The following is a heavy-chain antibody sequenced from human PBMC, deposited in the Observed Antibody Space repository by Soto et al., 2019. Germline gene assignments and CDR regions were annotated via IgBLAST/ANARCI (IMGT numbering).Heavy chain of an antibody. CDR2: IYESGRT. CDR1: GASISTGGYS. CDR3: ARGDRYSGSFSDYFDP. Sequence: KSSETLSLTCIVSGASISTGGYSWSWIRQPPGKGPEWIGYIYESGRTYYKPSLKSRASISRDKSRNQFSVRLTSVTAADTAVYFCARGDRYSGSFSDYFDPWGQGTLVTVSS. D-gene: IGHD1-26*01. V-gene: IGHV4-30-2*01. J-gene: IGHJ5*02.